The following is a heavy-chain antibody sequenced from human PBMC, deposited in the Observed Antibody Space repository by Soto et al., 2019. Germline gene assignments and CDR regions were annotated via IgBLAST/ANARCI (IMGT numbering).Heavy chain of an antibody. D-gene: IGHD1-1*01. CDR3: ARDLIRVHMDRAYNWFDP. CDR2: IIPIFGTA. CDR1: GGSFSSYA. V-gene: IGHV1-69*01. J-gene: IGHJ5*02. Sequence: QVQLVQSGAEVKTPGSSVKVSCKASGGSFSSYAISWVRQAPGQGLEWMGGIIPIFGTANYAQKVQGRVTLTADESTSTAYMELISLRSEDTAVYYCARDLIRVHMDRAYNWFDPWGQGTLVTFSS.